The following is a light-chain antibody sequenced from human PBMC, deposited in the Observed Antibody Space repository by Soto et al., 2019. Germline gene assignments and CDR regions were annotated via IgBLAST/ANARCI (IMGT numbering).Light chain of an antibody. J-gene: IGKJ1*01. V-gene: IGKV1-16*01. Sequence: DVQMTQSPSSLSASLGDRVTITCRASQTISLYLNWYQQKPGKAPKLLIATTSYLQNGVPSRFSGSRSGTDFTLTISSLQPDDFATYYCQQYNSYSPRTFGQGTKVDIK. CDR1: QTISLY. CDR3: QQYNSYSPRT. CDR2: TTS.